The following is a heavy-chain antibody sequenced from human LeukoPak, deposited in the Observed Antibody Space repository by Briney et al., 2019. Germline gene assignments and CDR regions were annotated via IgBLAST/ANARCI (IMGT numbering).Heavy chain of an antibody. CDR2: INPNSGGT. CDR1: GYTFTGYY. CDR3: ASLTIFGVALMGGWFDP. J-gene: IGHJ5*02. Sequence: ASVKVSCKASGYTFTGYYMHWVRQAPGQGLEWMGRINPNSGGTNYAQKFQGRVTMTRDTSISTAYMELSSLRSEDTAVYYCASLTIFGVALMGGWFDPWGQGTLVTVSS. V-gene: IGHV1-2*06. D-gene: IGHD3-3*01.